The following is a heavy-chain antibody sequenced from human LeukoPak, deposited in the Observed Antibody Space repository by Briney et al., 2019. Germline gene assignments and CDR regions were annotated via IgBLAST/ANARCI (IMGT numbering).Heavy chain of an antibody. J-gene: IGHJ4*02. D-gene: IGHD1-26*01. V-gene: IGHV4-39*01. Sequence: PSETLSLTCTVSGGSISSYFWGWIRQPPGKGLEWIGSIYYSGNTYYNPSLKSRVTISIDTSKNQFSLRLTSVTAADTAVYYCARHQYSGSYYHYWGQGTLVTVSS. CDR1: GGSISSYF. CDR3: ARHQYSGSYYHY. CDR2: IYYSGNT.